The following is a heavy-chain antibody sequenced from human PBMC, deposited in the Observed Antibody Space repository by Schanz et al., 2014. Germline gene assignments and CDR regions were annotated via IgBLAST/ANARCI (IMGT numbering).Heavy chain of an antibody. J-gene: IGHJ4*02. Sequence: EVQLVESGGGLVQPGGSLRLSCAASGFTVSSNYMSWVRQAPGKGLEWVSVIYSGGSTYYADSVKGRFTVSRDNSKNLVVLHMNSLRVDDTAVYYCTKEDATALWYFEHWGQGTLVTVSS. V-gene: IGHV3-66*01. CDR2: IYSGGST. CDR3: TKEDATALWYFEH. D-gene: IGHD6-13*01. CDR1: GFTVSSNY.